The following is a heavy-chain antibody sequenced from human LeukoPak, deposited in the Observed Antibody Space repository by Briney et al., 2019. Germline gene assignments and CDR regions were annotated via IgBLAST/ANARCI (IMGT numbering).Heavy chain of an antibody. Sequence: GGSLRLSCAAPGFSFSTYHMHWVRQAPGKGLERVSVISGSGGTTAYAASVKGRFTISRDNSENTLYLQMNSLRAEDTAAYYCATKPSTMVRGVIPNLFDPWGQGTLVTVSS. D-gene: IGHD3-10*01. V-gene: IGHV3-23*01. CDR1: GFSFSTYH. J-gene: IGHJ5*02. CDR2: ISGSGGTT. CDR3: ATKPSTMVRGVIPNLFDP.